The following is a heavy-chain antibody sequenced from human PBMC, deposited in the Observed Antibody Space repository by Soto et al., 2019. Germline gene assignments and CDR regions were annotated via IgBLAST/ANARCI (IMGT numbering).Heavy chain of an antibody. CDR1: GGTFSTYA. D-gene: IGHD3-22*01. CDR3: ARDPASYSDSGGYFPGAFDM. V-gene: IGHV1-69*06. CDR2: IIPIFGTA. J-gene: IGHJ3*02. Sequence: SVNVTCKASGGTFSTYAISWVRQAPGQGLEWMGGIIPIFGTANYAQKFQGRVTVIADKSTSTVYMELSSLRSEDTAVYYCARDPASYSDSGGYFPGAFDMWGQGTLVTVSS.